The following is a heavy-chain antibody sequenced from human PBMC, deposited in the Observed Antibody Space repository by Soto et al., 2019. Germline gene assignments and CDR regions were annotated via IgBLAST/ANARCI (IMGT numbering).Heavy chain of an antibody. CDR3: ARVRDQLLFYYYCGMDV. CDR1: GFTFSSYA. CDR2: ISYDGSNK. D-gene: IGHD2-2*01. V-gene: IGHV3-30-3*01. Sequence: QVQLVESGGGVVQPGRSLRLSCAASGFTFSSYAMHWVRQAPGKGLEWVAVISYDGSNKYYADSEKGRFTISRDNSKNTLYLQMNSRRAEDTAVYHCARVRDQLLFYYYCGMDVGGQGTTVTVSS. J-gene: IGHJ6*02.